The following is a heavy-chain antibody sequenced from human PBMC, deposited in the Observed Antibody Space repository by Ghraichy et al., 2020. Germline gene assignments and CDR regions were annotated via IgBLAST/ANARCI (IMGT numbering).Heavy chain of an antibody. Sequence: GGSLRLSCAASGFTFDDYAMHWVRQAPGKGLEWVSGISWNSGSIGYADSVKGRFTISRDNAKNSLYLQMNSLRAEDTALYYCARTEELDYWGQGTLVTVSS. V-gene: IGHV3-9*01. D-gene: IGHD1-14*01. CDR2: ISWNSGSI. CDR1: GFTFDDYA. J-gene: IGHJ4*02. CDR3: ARTEELDY.